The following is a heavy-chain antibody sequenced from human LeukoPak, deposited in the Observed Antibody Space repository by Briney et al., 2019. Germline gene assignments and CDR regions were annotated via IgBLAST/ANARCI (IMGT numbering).Heavy chain of an antibody. CDR3: ARDRSSSYTRDWFDP. D-gene: IGHD2-2*01. CDR1: GGSINGYY. V-gene: IGHV4-4*07. J-gene: IGHJ5*02. Sequence: SETLSLTCTVSGGSINGYYRSWIRQPAGKGLEWIGRVYNSESINYNPSLKSRVTMSIDTSQNQFSLKLNSVTAADTAVYYCARDRSSSYTRDWFDPWGQGALVTVSS. CDR2: VYNSESI.